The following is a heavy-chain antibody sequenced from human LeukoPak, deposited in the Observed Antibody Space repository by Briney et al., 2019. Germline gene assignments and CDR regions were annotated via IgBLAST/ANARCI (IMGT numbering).Heavy chain of an antibody. J-gene: IGHJ4*02. D-gene: IGHD6-19*01. CDR1: GASFSNYY. V-gene: IGHV4-34*01. Sequence: SETLSLTCAVCGASFSNYYWNCIRQPPGRGLGWIGGINHCGSTNYNPSLKSRVTISVDTSKKQFSLKLSSVTAADTAVYYCARRFRQWLVRENQGYYFDYWGQGTLVTVSS. CDR3: ARRFRQWLVRENQGYYFDY. CDR2: INHCGST.